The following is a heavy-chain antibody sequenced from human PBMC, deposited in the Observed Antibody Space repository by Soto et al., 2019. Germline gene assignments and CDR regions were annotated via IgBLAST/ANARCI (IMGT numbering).Heavy chain of an antibody. CDR1: GFIFSSYA. D-gene: IGHD6-13*01. V-gene: IGHV3-23*01. J-gene: IGHJ3*01. CDR3: AKSSVASAGPNFFDV. Sequence: GGSLRLSCSASGFIFSSYAMNWVRRAPGKGLEWVSGIRDSGDTTYYADSVKGRFTMSRDNSKNTLYLQLNSLGADDAAVYYCAKSSVASAGPNFFDVWGQGTMVTVSS. CDR2: IRDSGDTT.